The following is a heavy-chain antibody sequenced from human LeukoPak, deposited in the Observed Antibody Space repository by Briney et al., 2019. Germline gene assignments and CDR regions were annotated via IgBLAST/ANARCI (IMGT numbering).Heavy chain of an antibody. D-gene: IGHD4-23*01. CDR1: GGSFSAYS. Sequence: SETLSLTCAVYGGSFSAYSWSWLRQPPGKGLEWIGEITHGGSTTYNPSLKSPVTISLDTSKNQFSLKLSSVTAADTAVYYCAKEEVNSALFGYWGQGTLVTVSS. CDR3: AKEEVNSALFGY. CDR2: ITHGGST. J-gene: IGHJ4*02. V-gene: IGHV4-34*01.